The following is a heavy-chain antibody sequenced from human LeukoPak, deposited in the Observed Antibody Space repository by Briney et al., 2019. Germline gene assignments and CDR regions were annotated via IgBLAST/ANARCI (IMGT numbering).Heavy chain of an antibody. CDR1: GGSISSSYYY. CDR2: IYYSGST. J-gene: IGHJ3*02. CDR3: ALSYCGGDCSSSDAFDI. V-gene: IGHV4-39*01. Sequence: PSETLSLTCTVSGGSISSSYYYWGWIRQPPGKGLEWIGSIYYSGSTYYNPSLKSRVTISVDTSKNQFPLKLRSVTAADTAVYYCALSYCGGDCSSSDAFDIWGQGTMVTVSS. D-gene: IGHD2-21*02.